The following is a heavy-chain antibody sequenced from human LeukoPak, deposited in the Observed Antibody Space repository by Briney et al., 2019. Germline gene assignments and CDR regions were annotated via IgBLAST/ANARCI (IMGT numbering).Heavy chain of an antibody. Sequence: PSETLSLTCTVSGGSISSYYWSWIRQPPGKGLEWIGYIYYSGSTNYNPSLKTRGTISVDTSKNQFSLKLSSVTAADTAVYYCARVVSSGGSLAFDYWGQGTLVTVSS. J-gene: IGHJ4*02. V-gene: IGHV4-59*01. CDR3: ARVVSSGGSLAFDY. D-gene: IGHD2-15*01. CDR1: GGSISSYY. CDR2: IYYSGST.